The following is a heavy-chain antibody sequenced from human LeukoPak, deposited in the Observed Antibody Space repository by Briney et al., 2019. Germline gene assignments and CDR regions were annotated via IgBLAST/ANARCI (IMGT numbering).Heavy chain of an antibody. CDR3: ARDLRLGELSPALAW. CDR2: IIPIFGTA. CDR1: GGTFSSYA. V-gene: IGHV1-69*13. Sequence: SVKDSCKASGGTFSSYAISWVRQAPGQGLEWMGGIIPIFGTANYAQKFQGRVTITADESTSTAYMELSSLRAEDTPVYYCARDLRLGELSPALAWWGQGTLVTVFS. D-gene: IGHD3-16*02. J-gene: IGHJ4*02.